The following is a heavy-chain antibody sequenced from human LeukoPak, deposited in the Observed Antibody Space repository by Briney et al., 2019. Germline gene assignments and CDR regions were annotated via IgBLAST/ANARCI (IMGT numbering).Heavy chain of an antibody. J-gene: IGHJ4*02. CDR1: GFTFSSYA. Sequence: GGSLRLSCAASGFTFSSYAMHWVRQAPGKGLEWVAVISYDGSNKYYADSVKGRFTISRDNSKNTLYLQMNSLRAEDTAVYYCARGATIFDTRDFDYWGQGTLVTVSS. CDR2: ISYDGSNK. D-gene: IGHD3-3*01. CDR3: ARGATIFDTRDFDY. V-gene: IGHV3-30-3*01.